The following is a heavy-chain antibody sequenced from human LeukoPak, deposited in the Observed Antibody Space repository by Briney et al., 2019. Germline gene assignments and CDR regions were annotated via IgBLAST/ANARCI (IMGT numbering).Heavy chain of an antibody. CDR3: ARGVVVPAAISAPWSDP. CDR1: GGSFSGYY. Sequence: NTSETLSLTCAVYGGSFSGYYWSWIRQPPGKGLEWIGEINHSGSTNYNPSLKSRVTISVDTSKNQFSLKLSSVTAADTAVYYCARGVVVPAAISAPWSDPWGQGTLVTVSS. J-gene: IGHJ5*02. CDR2: INHSGST. V-gene: IGHV4-34*01. D-gene: IGHD2-2*01.